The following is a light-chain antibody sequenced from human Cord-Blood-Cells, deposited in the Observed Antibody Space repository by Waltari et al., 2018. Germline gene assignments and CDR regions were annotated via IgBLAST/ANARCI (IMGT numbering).Light chain of an antibody. V-gene: IGKV3-11*01. J-gene: IGKJ1*01. CDR3: QQRSNWPWT. Sequence: IVLTQSPATLSLSPGERATLSSRASQSVSSYLAWYQQKPGQAPRLLIYDASNRATGIPARFSGSGSGTDFTLNISSLEPEDFAVYYCQQRSNWPWTFGQGTKVEIK. CDR1: QSVSSY. CDR2: DAS.